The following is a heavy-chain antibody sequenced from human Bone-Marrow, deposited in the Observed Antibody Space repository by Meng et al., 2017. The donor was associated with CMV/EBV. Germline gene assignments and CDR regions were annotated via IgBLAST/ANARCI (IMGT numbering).Heavy chain of an antibody. CDR3: ARGWSSSSSPFDW. V-gene: IGHV4-39*07. CDR2: ISYRGST. Sequence: GSLRLSCTVSGGSINNCLYYWGWIRQPPGKGLEWIGVISYRGSTYYNPSLKSRVTISIDTSKSQFSLKVNSMTAADTAVYYCARGWSSSSSPFDWWGQGTLVTVSS. J-gene: IGHJ4*02. D-gene: IGHD6-6*01. CDR1: GGSINNCLYY.